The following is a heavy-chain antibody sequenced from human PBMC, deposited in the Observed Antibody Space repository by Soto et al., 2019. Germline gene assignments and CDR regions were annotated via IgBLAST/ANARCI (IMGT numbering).Heavy chain of an antibody. CDR3: ARDLLEGYGHARQPDY. CDR2: ITSSSTYI. J-gene: IGHJ4*02. CDR1: GFTFSAYS. Sequence: PVGSLRLSCVASGFTFSAYSMSWVRQAPGQGLEWVSSITSSSTYIYHTRSVEGRFTISRDDAKNSLHLQMNSLRAEDTAVYYCARDLLEGYGHARQPDYWGQGTLVTVSS. V-gene: IGHV3-21*06. D-gene: IGHD5-18*01.